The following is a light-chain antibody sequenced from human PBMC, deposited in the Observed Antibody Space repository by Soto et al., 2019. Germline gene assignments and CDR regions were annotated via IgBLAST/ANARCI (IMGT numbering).Light chain of an antibody. J-gene: IGKJ1*01. V-gene: IGKV2-30*01. CDR3: MQGTHWPRT. CDR1: QSLLYSDGNTY. CDR2: KVS. Sequence: VVMTQSPLYLPVTLGQPASISCRSSQSLLYSDGNTYLSWFHQRPGQSPRRLIYKVSDRDSGVPDRFSGSGSGTDFTLKINRVEAEDLGVYYCMQGTHWPRTFGQGTKVDIK.